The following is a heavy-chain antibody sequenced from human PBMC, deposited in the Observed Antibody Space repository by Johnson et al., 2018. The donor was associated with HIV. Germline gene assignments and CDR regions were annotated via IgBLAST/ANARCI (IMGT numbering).Heavy chain of an antibody. D-gene: IGHD2-21*01. CDR1: GFTFSSYA. V-gene: IGHV3-30*04. J-gene: IGHJ3*02. CDR2: ISYDGSYK. CDR3: ARGGGCGGECYSGYDAFDI. Sequence: VQLVESGGGVVQPGRSPRLSCAASGFTFSSYAMHWVRQAPDKGLEWVAVISYDGSYKYYADSVKGRFTISRDNSKNTLYLQMNSLRAEDTAVCDCARGGGCGGECYSGYDAFDIWGQGTMVTVSS.